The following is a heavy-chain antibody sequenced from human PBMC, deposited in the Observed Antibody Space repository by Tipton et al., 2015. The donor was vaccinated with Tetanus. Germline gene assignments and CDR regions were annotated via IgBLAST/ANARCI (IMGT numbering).Heavy chain of an antibody. CDR3: ARVADYDFWSGYYPELFDY. J-gene: IGHJ4*02. CDR1: GFTFSSYS. D-gene: IGHD3-3*01. CDR2: ISSSSSYI. Sequence: SLRLSCAASGFTFSSYSMNWVRQAPGKGLEWVSSISSSSSYIYYADSVKGRFTISRDNAKNSLYLQMNSLRAEDTAVYYCARVADYDFWSGYYPELFDYWGQGTLVTVSS. V-gene: IGHV3-21*01.